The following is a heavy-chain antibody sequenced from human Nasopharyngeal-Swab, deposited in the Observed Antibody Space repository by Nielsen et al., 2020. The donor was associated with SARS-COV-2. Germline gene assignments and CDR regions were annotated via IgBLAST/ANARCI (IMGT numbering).Heavy chain of an antibody. CDR2: ISHSGST. D-gene: IGHD3-10*01. Sequence: RQAPGKGLEWIGEISHSGSTNYNPSLKSRVTISVDTSKNQFSLKLSSVTAADTAVYYCARVLIGTPAYGSGTIDYWGQGTLVTVSS. J-gene: IGHJ4*02. CDR3: ARVLIGTPAYGSGTIDY. V-gene: IGHV4-34*01.